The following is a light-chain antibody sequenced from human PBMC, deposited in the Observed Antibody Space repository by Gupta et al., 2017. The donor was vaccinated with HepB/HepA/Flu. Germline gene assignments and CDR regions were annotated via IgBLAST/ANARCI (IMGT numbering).Light chain of an antibody. CDR1: KLGDKY. CDR3: QAWDSSTVV. V-gene: IGLV3-1*01. J-gene: IGLJ2*01. Sequence: SYELTQPHSVSVSHGQTARLTCSGDKLGDKYACWYQQKPGQSPVLVIYQDTKRPSGIPERFSGSNSGNTATLTISGTRSMDEADYYCQAWDSSTVVFGGGTKLTVL. CDR2: QDT.